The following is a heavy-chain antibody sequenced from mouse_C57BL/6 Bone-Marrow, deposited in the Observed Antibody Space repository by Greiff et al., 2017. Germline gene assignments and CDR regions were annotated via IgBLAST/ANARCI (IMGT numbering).Heavy chain of an antibody. Sequence: QVQLQQSGAELARPGASVKLSCKASGYSFTSYGISWVKQRTGQGLEWIGEIYPRSGNTYYNEKFKGKATLPADKCSSTAYMELRSLTSEDSAVYFWERCIFLLLRYWYLDVWGKGTTVTVSS. V-gene: IGHV1-81*01. D-gene: IGHD1-1*01. CDR2: IYPRSGNT. CDR1: GYSFTSYG. CDR3: ERCIFLLLRYWYLDV. J-gene: IGHJ1*03.